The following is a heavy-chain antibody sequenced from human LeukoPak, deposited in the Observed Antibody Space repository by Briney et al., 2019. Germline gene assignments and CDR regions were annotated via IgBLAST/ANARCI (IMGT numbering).Heavy chain of an antibody. V-gene: IGHV4-4*02. D-gene: IGHD2-8*01. CDR2: IYHSGST. CDR3: AKDPGGWCMLCYFDY. CDR1: GGSISSSNW. J-gene: IGHJ4*02. Sequence: PSGTLSLTCAVSGGSISSSNWWSWVRQPPGKGLEWIGEIYHSGSTNYNPSLKSRVTISVDKSKNQFSLKLSSVTAADTAVYYCAKDPGGWCMLCYFDYWGQGTLVTVSS.